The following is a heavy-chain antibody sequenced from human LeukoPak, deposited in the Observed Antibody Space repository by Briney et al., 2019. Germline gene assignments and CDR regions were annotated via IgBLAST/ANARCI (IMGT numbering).Heavy chain of an antibody. Sequence: GASVKVSCKASGYTFTGYYIHWVRQAPGQGLEWMGWINPNSGGTNYAQKFQGRVTMTRDTSISTAYMELSSLRSDATAVYYCARDDYRDSPWGNWFDPWGQGTLVTVSS. CDR3: ARDDYRDSPWGNWFDP. J-gene: IGHJ5*02. V-gene: IGHV1-2*02. CDR1: GYTFTGYY. D-gene: IGHD4-17*01. CDR2: INPNSGGT.